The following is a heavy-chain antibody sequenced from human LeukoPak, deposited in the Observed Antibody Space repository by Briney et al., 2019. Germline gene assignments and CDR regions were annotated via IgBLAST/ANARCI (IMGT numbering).Heavy chain of an antibody. CDR2: IWYDGSNK. CDR3: AKPSYDSSGYYLDY. CDR1: GFTFSSYG. Sequence: GGSLRLSCAASGFTFSSYGMHWVRQAPGKGLEWVAVIWYDGSNKYYADSVKGRFTISRDNSKNTLYLQMNSLRAEDTAVYYCAKPSYDSSGYYLDYWGQGTLVTVSS. D-gene: IGHD3-22*01. V-gene: IGHV3-30*02. J-gene: IGHJ4*02.